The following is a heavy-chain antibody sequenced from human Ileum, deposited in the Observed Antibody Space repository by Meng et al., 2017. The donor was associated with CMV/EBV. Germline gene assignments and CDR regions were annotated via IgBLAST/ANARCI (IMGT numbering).Heavy chain of an antibody. Sequence: QVQLVESGGGVVQPGGSLRLTCATSGFTFSTFGMHWVRQAPGKGLEWVAFIYDRKSELYADSVKGRFTISRDNSKNTMYLQMNSLGPEDTAVYHCAKVGFGWYSIDYWGQGTRVTIYS. V-gene: IGHV3-30*02. CDR3: AKVGFGWYSIDY. J-gene: IGHJ4*02. CDR1: GFTFSTFG. CDR2: IYDRKSE. D-gene: IGHD6-19*01.